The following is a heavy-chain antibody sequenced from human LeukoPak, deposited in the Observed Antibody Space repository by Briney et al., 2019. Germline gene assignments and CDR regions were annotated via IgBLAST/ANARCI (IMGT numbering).Heavy chain of an antibody. Sequence: GGSLRLSCAASGFTFSSYSMNWVRQAPGKGREWVSSISSSSSYIYYADSVKGRFTISRDNAKNSLYLQMNSLRAEDTAVYYCARALPSPLYSGSYADAFDIWGQGTMVTVSS. V-gene: IGHV3-21*01. J-gene: IGHJ3*02. D-gene: IGHD1-26*01. CDR2: ISSSSSYI. CDR1: GFTFSSYS. CDR3: ARALPSPLYSGSYADAFDI.